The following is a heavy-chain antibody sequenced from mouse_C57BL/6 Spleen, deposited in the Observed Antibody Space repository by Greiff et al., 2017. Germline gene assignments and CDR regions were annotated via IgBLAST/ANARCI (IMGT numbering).Heavy chain of an antibody. CDR3: ARGIYYGYDVYFDY. D-gene: IGHD2-2*01. CDR1: GYTFTSYW. V-gene: IGHV1-72*01. J-gene: IGHJ2*01. CDR2: IDPNSGGT. Sequence: VKLVESGAELVKPGASVKLSCKASGYTFTSYWMHWVKQRPGRGLEWIGRIDPNSGGTKYNEKFKSKATLTVDKPSSTAYMQLSSLTSEDSAVYYCARGIYYGYDVYFDYWGQGTTLTVSS.